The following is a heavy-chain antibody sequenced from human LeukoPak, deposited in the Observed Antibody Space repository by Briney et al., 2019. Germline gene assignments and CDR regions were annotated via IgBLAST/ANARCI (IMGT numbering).Heavy chain of an antibody. D-gene: IGHD3-10*01. V-gene: IGHV4-34*01. J-gene: IGHJ5*02. CDR2: INHSGST. CDR3: ARERLSFTYYYGSGSYYTGSNWFDP. Sequence: PSETLSLTCAVYGGSFSGYYWSWIRQPPGKGLEWIGEINHSGSTNYNPSLKSRVTISVDTSKNQFSLKLSSVTAADTAVYYCARERLSFTYYYGSGSYYTGSNWFDPWGQGTLVTVSS. CDR1: GGSFSGYY.